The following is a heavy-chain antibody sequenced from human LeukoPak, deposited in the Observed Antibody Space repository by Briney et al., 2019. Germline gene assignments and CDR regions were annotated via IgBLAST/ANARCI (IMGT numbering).Heavy chain of an antibody. Sequence: ASVKVSCKASGGTFSSYAISWVRQAPGQGLEWMGGIIPIFGTANYAQKFQGRVTITADKSTSTAYMELSSLRSEDTAVYYCASPNSSSWYHAFDIWGQGTMVTVSS. CDR2: IIPIFGTA. CDR1: GGTFSSYA. V-gene: IGHV1-69*06. J-gene: IGHJ3*02. CDR3: ASPNSSSWYHAFDI. D-gene: IGHD6-13*01.